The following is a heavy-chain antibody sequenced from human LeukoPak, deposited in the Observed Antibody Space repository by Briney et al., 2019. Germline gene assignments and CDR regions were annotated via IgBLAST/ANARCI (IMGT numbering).Heavy chain of an antibody. J-gene: IGHJ4*02. CDR1: GFTLTNYA. CDR3: ASGTTVTNFAY. D-gene: IGHD4-17*01. V-gene: IGHV3-23*01. Sequence: GGSLRLSCAASGFTLTNYATNWVRQAPGKGPEWVSVIVGNGNNTYYADSVKGRFTISRDNSKNTLYLQMNSLRGDDTAVYYCASGTTVTNFAYWGQGTLVTVSS. CDR2: IVGNGNNT.